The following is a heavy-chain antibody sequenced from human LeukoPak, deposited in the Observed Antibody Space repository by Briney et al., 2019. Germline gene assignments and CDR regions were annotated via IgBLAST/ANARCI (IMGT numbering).Heavy chain of an antibody. J-gene: IGHJ4*02. D-gene: IGHD3-3*01. V-gene: IGHV3-13*01. CDR3: AKDLYYDFL. Sequence: AGGSLRLSCAACGFTFSSYDMHWVRQATGKGLEWVSAIGTAGDTYYADSVKGRLTISRDNSKNTLYLQMNSLRAEDTAVYYCAKDLYYDFLWGQGTLVTVSS. CDR1: GFTFSSYD. CDR2: IGTAGDT.